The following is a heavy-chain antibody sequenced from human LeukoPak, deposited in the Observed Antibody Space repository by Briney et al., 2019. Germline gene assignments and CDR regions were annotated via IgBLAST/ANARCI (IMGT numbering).Heavy chain of an antibody. D-gene: IGHD4-17*01. J-gene: IGHJ6*02. Sequence: GGSLRLSCAASGFTFSSYAMSWVRQAPGKGLEWGSAISGSGGSTYYADSVKGRFTISRDNSKNPLYLQMNSLRAEDTAVYYCAKGLTTHYYYGMDVWGQGTTVTVSS. CDR3: AKGLTTHYYYGMDV. V-gene: IGHV3-23*01. CDR1: GFTFSSYA. CDR2: ISGSGGST.